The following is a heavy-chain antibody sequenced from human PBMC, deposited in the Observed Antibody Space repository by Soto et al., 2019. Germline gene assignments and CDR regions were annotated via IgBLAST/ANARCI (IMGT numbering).Heavy chain of an antibody. J-gene: IGHJ3*02. CDR2: IWFDGSDK. D-gene: IGHD2-15*01. CDR3: ARLYCSASSCYSVGAFDI. CDR1: GFTFSSYG. Sequence: GSLRLSCAASGFTFSSYGMHWVRQAPGKGLEWVALIWFDGSDKYYTESVKGRFTISRDNSKSTLYLQMNSLRAEDTAVYYCARLYCSASSCYSVGAFDIRGQGTMVTVSS. V-gene: IGHV3-33*01.